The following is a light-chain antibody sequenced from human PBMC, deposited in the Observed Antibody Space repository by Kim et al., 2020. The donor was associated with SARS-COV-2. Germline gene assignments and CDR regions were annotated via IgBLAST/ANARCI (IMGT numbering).Light chain of an antibody. CDR1: SLRNYY. CDR3: NSRDSSGNHLV. J-gene: IGLJ3*02. CDR2: GRN. V-gene: IGLV3-19*01. Sequence: SSELTQDPAVSVALGQTVRITCQGDSLRNYYASWYQQKPRQAPVVVIYGRNDRPSGIPDRFSGSNPGNTASLTITGAQAEDEANYYCNSRDSSGNHLVFG.